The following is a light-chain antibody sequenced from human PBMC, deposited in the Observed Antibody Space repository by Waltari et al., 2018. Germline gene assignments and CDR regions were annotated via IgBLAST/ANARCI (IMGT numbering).Light chain of an antibody. Sequence: EVVLTQSPGTLSLSPGERATLSCRASQGVSNYLAWYQQRPGQAPRLLIYAASTRATGVPDRFGGSGFGTDFSLTISRLEPEDIAVYFCQNRERLPATFGQGTRVEIK. CDR1: QGVSNY. CDR2: AAS. CDR3: QNRERLPAT. J-gene: IGKJ1*01. V-gene: IGKV3-20*01.